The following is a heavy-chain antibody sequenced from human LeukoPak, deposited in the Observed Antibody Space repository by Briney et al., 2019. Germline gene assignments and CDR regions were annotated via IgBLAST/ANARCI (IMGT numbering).Heavy chain of an antibody. D-gene: IGHD3-22*01. J-gene: IGHJ4*02. V-gene: IGHV1-18*01. CDR3: ARDPDYDSSGYYYVRFDY. Sequence: ASVKVSCKASGYTFTSYGISWVRQAPGQGLEWMGWFSAYNGNTNYAQKLQGRVTMTTDTSTSTAYMELRSLRSDDTAVYYCARDPDYDSSGYYYVRFDYWGQGTLVTVSS. CDR2: FSAYNGNT. CDR1: GYTFTSYG.